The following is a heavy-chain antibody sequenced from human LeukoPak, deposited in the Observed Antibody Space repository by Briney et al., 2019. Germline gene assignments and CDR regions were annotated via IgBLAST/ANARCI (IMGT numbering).Heavy chain of an antibody. D-gene: IGHD3-22*01. J-gene: IGHJ3*02. V-gene: IGHV3-23*01. CDR3: ARVTSVVTQWRAFDI. Sequence: GGSLRLSCAASGFTFSSFAMSWVRQAPGRGLEWVSGISGIGGGSTYYADSVQGRFTISRDNSKNTLYLQMNSLRAEDTAVYYCARVTSVVTQWRAFDIWGQGTMVTVSS. CDR2: ISGIGGGST. CDR1: GFTFSSFA.